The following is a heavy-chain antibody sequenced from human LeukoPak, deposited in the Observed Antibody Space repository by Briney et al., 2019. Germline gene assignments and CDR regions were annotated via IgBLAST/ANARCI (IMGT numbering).Heavy chain of an antibody. CDR2: IYYSGTT. V-gene: IGHV4-39*01. Sequence: SETLSLACTVSGGSISSSSYYWGWIRQPPGKGLEWIGTIYYSGTTYYNSSLKSRVTISADTSKKHFSLRLSSVTAADTAVYYCARLWSGDYYFAYWGQGTLATVSS. D-gene: IGHD3-3*01. J-gene: IGHJ4*02. CDR3: ARLWSGDYYFAY. CDR1: GGSISSSSYY.